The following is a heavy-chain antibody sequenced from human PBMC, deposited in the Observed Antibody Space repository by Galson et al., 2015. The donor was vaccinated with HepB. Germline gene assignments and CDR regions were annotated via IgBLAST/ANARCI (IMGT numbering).Heavy chain of an antibody. CDR3: ASFSYGDYGGDYYYMDV. J-gene: IGHJ6*03. CDR2: INTNTGNP. V-gene: IGHV7-4-1*02. CDR1: GYTFTSYA. Sequence: SVKVSCKASGYTFTSYAMNWVRQAPGQGLEWMGWINTNTGNPTYAQGFTGRFVFSLDTSVSTAYLQISSLKAEDTAVYHCASFSYGDYGGDYYYMDVWGKGTTVTVSS. D-gene: IGHD4-17*01.